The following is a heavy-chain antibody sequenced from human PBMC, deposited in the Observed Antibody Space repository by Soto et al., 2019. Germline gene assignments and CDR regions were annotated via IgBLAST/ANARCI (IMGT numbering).Heavy chain of an antibody. CDR1: GYTFTSYD. Sequence: ASVKVSCKASGYTFTSYDINWVRQATGQGLEWMGWMNPNSGNTGYAQKFQGRVTMTRNTSISTAYMELSSLRSEDTAVYYCARGGSYYDCWSGYYPYYYYMDVWGKGTTVTVSS. J-gene: IGHJ6*03. D-gene: IGHD3-3*01. V-gene: IGHV1-8*01. CDR2: MNPNSGNT. CDR3: ARGGSYYDCWSGYYPYYYYMDV.